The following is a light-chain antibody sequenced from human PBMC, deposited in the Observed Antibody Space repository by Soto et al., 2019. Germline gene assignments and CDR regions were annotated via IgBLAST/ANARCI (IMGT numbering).Light chain of an antibody. CDR3: QQYGSSIT. Sequence: EIVLTQSPGTLSLSPVERGPLXCQASQSVKSSYLAWYQHKPGQAPRLLIYGTSSRATGIPDRFSGSGSGTDFTLTISRLEPEDFAVYYCQQYGSSITFGQGTRLEIK. J-gene: IGKJ5*01. V-gene: IGKV3-20*01. CDR2: GTS. CDR1: QSVKSSY.